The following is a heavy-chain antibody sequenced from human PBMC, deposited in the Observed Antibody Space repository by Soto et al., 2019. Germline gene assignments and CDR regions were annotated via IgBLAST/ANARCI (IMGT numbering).Heavy chain of an antibody. CDR2: ISYDGSNK. CDR1: GFTFSSYA. CDR3: ARDRSNYDFWSANTYYYYGMDV. D-gene: IGHD3-3*01. V-gene: IGHV3-30-3*01. J-gene: IGHJ6*02. Sequence: GGSLRLSCAASGFTFSSYAMHWVRQAPGKGLEWVAVISYDGSNKYYADSVKGRFTISRDNSKNTLYLQMNSLRAEDTAVYYCARDRSNYDFWSANTYYYYGMDVWGQGTTVTVSS.